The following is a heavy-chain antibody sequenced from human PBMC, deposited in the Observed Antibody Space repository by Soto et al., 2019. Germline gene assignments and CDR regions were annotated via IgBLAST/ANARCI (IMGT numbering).Heavy chain of an antibody. V-gene: IGHV4-59*02. D-gene: IGHD5-18*01. J-gene: IGHJ4*02. CDR2: VYYSGST. Sequence: SETLSLTCTVSGGSVSSYSWTWVRQPPGKGLEWIGYVYYSGSTHYNPSLKSRVTISLDTSKNQFSLKLTSVTAADTAMYFCASSPPAMVAPNFWGQGTLVTVSS. CDR1: GGSVSSYS. CDR3: ASSPPAMVAPNF.